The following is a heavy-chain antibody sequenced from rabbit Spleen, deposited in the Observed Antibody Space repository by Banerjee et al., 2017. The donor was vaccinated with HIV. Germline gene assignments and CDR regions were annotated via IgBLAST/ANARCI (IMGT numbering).Heavy chain of an antibody. CDR2: IYSGSTANT. Sequence: QQQLEESGGGLVQPEGSLTLTCAASGFSFSSIHYMCWVRQAPGKGLEWIACIYSGSTANTYYANWAQGRFTISKTSSTTVTLQVTSLTAADTATYFCARDSGTSFSSYGMDLWGQGTLVTVS. D-gene: IGHD8-1*01. CDR3: ARDSGTSFSSYGMDL. J-gene: IGHJ6*01. V-gene: IGHV1S45*01. CDR1: GFSFSSIHY.